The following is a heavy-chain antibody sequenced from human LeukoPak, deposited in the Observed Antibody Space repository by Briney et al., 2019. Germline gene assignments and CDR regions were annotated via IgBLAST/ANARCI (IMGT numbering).Heavy chain of an antibody. V-gene: IGHV3-30*02. CDR1: GFTFSSYG. D-gene: IGHD6-19*01. J-gene: IGHJ4*02. CDR2: IRYDGSNK. Sequence: PGGSPRLSWAASGFTFSSYGIHWVRQAPGKGLEWVAFIRYDGSNKYYADSVKGRFTISRDNSKNTLYLQMNSLRAEDTAVYYCAKAPPHSSGWYVFDYWGQGTLVTVSS. CDR3: AKAPPHSSGWYVFDY.